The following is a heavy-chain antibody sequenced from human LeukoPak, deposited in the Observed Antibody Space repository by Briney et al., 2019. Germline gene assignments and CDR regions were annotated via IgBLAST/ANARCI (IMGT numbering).Heavy chain of an antibody. D-gene: IGHD2-2*01. CDR3: ARAAHSTTSPIDY. Sequence: PGGSLRLSCVASGFTFTSYGMHWVRLAPGKGLEWVAVIWSDGSNKYYADSVTGRFTISRDTSKNTLYVQMNSLRADDTAVYYCARAAHSTTSPIDYWGQGTLVTVSS. J-gene: IGHJ4*02. CDR1: GFTFTSYG. CDR2: IWSDGSNK. V-gene: IGHV3-33*01.